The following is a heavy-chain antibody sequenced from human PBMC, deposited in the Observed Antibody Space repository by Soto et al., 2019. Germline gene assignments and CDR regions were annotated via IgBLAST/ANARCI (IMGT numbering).Heavy chain of an antibody. Sequence: SGPTLVNPTQTLTLTCTVSGISLSSAGMCVSWIRQPPGKALEWLARIDWDDDKYYSTSLKTRLTIFKDTSKDQVALIMTNMDPVDTATYYCARIWNYCGGADYWGQGTLVTVSS. D-gene: IGHD2-21*01. J-gene: IGHJ4*02. CDR2: IDWDDDK. CDR1: GISLSSAGMC. V-gene: IGHV2-70*11. CDR3: ARIWNYCGGADY.